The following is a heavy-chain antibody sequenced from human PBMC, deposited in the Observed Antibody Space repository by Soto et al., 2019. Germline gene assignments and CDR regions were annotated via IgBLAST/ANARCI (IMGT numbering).Heavy chain of an antibody. CDR3: ARAAPRYCRGGSCYSGRDY. V-gene: IGHV4-34*01. J-gene: IGHJ4*02. CDR2: INHSGST. D-gene: IGHD2-15*01. CDR1: GGSFSGYY. Sequence: QVQLQQWGAGLLKPSETLSLTCAVYGGSFSGYYWSWIRQPPGKGLEWIGEINHSGSTNYNPSLKRRVSLSVDKPKNHVSLKLSSVPAADTAVYYCARAAPRYCRGGSCYSGRDYWGPGTLVTVSS.